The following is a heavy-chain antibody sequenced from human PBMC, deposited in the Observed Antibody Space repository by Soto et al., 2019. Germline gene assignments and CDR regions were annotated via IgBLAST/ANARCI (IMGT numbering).Heavy chain of an antibody. CDR2: ISAYNGKT. CDR3: ESGPPRLYVPHYYGMDV. Sequence: QVQLVQSGAEVKKPGASVKVSCKASGYTFTSYGISWVRQAPGQGLEWMGWISAYNGKTNYAQKLQGRVTMTTDTSTSTAYMDLRSLKADDTAVYYCESGPPRLYVPHYYGMDVWGQGTTVTVCS. J-gene: IGHJ6*02. CDR1: GYTFTSYG. D-gene: IGHD6-25*01. V-gene: IGHV1-18*01.